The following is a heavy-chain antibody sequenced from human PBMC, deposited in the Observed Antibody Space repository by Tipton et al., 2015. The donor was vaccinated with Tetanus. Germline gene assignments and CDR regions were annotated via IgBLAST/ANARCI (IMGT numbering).Heavy chain of an antibody. D-gene: IGHD4-17*01. CDR2: IYYSGST. Sequence: TLSLTCTVSGGSISSSSYYWGWIRQPPGNGLEWIGSIYYSGSTYYNPSLKSRVTISVNTSKNQFSLKLTSVTAADTAVYYCARRYYGDYVNWFDPWGQGTLVTVSS. CDR1: GGSISSSSYY. V-gene: IGHV4-39*01. J-gene: IGHJ5*02. CDR3: ARRYYGDYVNWFDP.